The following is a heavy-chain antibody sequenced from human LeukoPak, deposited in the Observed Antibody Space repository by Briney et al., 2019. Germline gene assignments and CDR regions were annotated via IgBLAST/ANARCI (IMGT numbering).Heavy chain of an antibody. V-gene: IGHV3-21*01. J-gene: IGHJ4*02. CDR3: ARDSDYGDYGVLAY. CDR2: ISSSSSYI. Sequence: GGSLRVSCAASGFTFSSYSMNWVRQAPGKGLEWVSSISSSSSYIYYADSVKGRFTISRDNAKNSLYLQMNSLRAEDTAVYYCARDSDYGDYGVLAYWGQGTLVTVSS. D-gene: IGHD4-17*01. CDR1: GFTFSSYS.